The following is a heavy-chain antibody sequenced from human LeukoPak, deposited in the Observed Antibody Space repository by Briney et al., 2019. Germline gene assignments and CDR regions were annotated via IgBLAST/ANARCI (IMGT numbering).Heavy chain of an antibody. Sequence: SETLSLTCTVSGGSISSYYWSWIRQPPGKGLEWIGYIYYSGSTNYNPSLKSRVTISVDTSKNQFSLKLSSVTAADTAVYYCARQEVLRFDPWGQGTLVTVSS. J-gene: IGHJ5*02. CDR1: GGSISSYY. V-gene: IGHV4-59*08. CDR2: IYYSGST. CDR3: ARQEVLRFDP.